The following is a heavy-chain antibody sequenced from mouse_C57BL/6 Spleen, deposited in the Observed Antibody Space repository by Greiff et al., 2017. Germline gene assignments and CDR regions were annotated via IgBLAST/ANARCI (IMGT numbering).Heavy chain of an antibody. CDR3: ARRTTVVPYWYFDV. CDR2: IYPGDGDT. CDR1: GYAFSSYR. D-gene: IGHD1-1*01. Sequence: QVQLKESGAELVKPGASVKISCKASGYAFSSYRMNWVKQRPGKGLEWIGQIYPGDGDTNYNGKFKGKATLTADKSSSTAYMQLSSLTSEDSAVYYCARRTTVVPYWYFDVWGTGTTVTVSS. J-gene: IGHJ1*03. V-gene: IGHV1-80*01.